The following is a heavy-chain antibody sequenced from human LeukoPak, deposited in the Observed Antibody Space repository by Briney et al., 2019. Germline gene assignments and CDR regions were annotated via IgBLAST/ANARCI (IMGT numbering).Heavy chain of an antibody. V-gene: IGHV4-34*01. CDR3: ARSSITLIVLLT. CDR1: GGSFSGYY. Sequence: SETLSLTCAVYGGSFSGYYWSWIRQPPGKGLEWIGEINHSGSTNYNPSLKSRVTISVDTSKNQFSLKLSSVTAADTAVYYCARSSITLIVLLTWGQGTLVTVSS. CDR2: INHSGST. J-gene: IGHJ5*02. D-gene: IGHD3-22*01.